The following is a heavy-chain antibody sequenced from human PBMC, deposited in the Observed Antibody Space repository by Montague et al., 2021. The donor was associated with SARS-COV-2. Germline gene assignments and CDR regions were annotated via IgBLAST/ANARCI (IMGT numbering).Heavy chain of an antibody. CDR3: AKTHRYYNRNFDY. J-gene: IGHJ4*02. D-gene: IGHD3-22*01. V-gene: IGHV3-23*03. CDR2: IYSGGSST. Sequence: SRSLSLSASGFTFNSYAMSWVRQAPGKGLEWVSIIYSGGSSTYYADSVKGRFTISRDNSKNTLYLQMNSMIAEDTAVYYCAKTHRYYNRNFDYWGQGTLVTVSS. CDR1: GFTFNSYA.